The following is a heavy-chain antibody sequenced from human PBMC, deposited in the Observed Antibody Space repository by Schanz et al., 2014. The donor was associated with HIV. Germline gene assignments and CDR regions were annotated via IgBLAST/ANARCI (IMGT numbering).Heavy chain of an antibody. D-gene: IGHD4-17*01. V-gene: IGHV3-11*01. J-gene: IGHJ4*02. Sequence: QAQLVQSGGGVARPGRSLRLSCAASGFTFSDYYMSWIRQAPGKGLEWVSYISSSGSTIHYADSVKGRFTISRDNAKNSLYLQMNSLRAEDTAVYYCAREWATVTTLGDWGQGTLVTVSS. CDR2: ISSSGSTI. CDR3: AREWATVTTLGD. CDR1: GFTFSDYY.